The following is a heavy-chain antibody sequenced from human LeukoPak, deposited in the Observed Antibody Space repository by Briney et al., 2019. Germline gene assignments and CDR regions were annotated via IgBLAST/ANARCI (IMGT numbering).Heavy chain of an antibody. Sequence: SQTLSLTCAISGDSVSSNSAAWNWLRQSPSRGLEWLGRTYYRSKWYNDYAVSVKSRITINPDTSKNQFSLQLNSVTPEDTAVYYCARDSPMDYDSSGSTYYYYYYGMDVWGQGTTVTVSS. J-gene: IGHJ6*02. D-gene: IGHD3-22*01. CDR3: ARDSPMDYDSSGSTYYYYYYGMDV. CDR1: GDSVSSNSAA. CDR2: TYYRSKWYN. V-gene: IGHV6-1*01.